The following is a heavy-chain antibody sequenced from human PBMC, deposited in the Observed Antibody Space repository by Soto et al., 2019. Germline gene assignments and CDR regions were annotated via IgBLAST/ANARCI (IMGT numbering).Heavy chain of an antibody. CDR1: GFSLRTSGVG. J-gene: IGHJ4*02. V-gene: IGHV2-5*02. CDR2: IYWDDDK. CDR3: ARHYFDSDGSHYPTWF. Sequence: QITLKESGPTVVKPTQTLTLTCTFSGFSLRTSGVGVGWIRQPPGEALEWLTLIYWDDDKRYSPSLKSRLSITKDTSKNQVVLTMTNMDPADTATYFCARHYFDSDGSHYPTWFWGQGILVSVSS. D-gene: IGHD3-22*01.